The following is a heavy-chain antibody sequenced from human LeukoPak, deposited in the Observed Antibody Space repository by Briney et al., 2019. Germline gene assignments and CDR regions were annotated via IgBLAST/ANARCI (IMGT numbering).Heavy chain of an antibody. V-gene: IGHV4-59*01. CDR3: ACLTTADAFDI. J-gene: IGHJ3*02. D-gene: IGHD3-22*01. Sequence: PSETLSLTCTVSGGSINNFYWSWIRQPPGKGLEWIGYIYDSGSTNYNPSLKSRVTISVDTSKNQFSLKLSSVTAADTAVYYCACLTTADAFDIWGQGTMVTVSS. CDR2: IYDSGST. CDR1: GGSINNFY.